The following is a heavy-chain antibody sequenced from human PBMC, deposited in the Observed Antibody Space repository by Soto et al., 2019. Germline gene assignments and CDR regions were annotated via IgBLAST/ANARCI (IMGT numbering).Heavy chain of an antibody. D-gene: IGHD6-19*01. CDR3: AKEYSSGWYDY. J-gene: IGHJ4*02. CDR2: ISYDGSNK. Sequence: ESGGGVVQPGRSLRLSCAASGFSFSSYGMHWVRQAPGKGLEWVAVISYDGSNKYYADSVKGRFTISRDNSKNTLYLQMNSLRAEDTAMYYCAKEYSSGWYDYWGQGTLVTVSS. CDR1: GFSFSSYG. V-gene: IGHV3-30*18.